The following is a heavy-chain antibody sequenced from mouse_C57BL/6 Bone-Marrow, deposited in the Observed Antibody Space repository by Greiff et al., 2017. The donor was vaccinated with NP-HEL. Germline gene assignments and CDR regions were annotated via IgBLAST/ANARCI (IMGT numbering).Heavy chain of an antibody. Sequence: VQLQQSGAELVRPGASVKLSCTASGFNIKDDYMHWVKQRPEQGLEWIGWIDPENGDTEYASKFQGKATITADTSSNTAYLQLSSLTSEDTAVYYCTTWGYGSGWGTGTTVTVSS. CDR1: GFNIKDDY. J-gene: IGHJ1*03. V-gene: IGHV14-4*01. D-gene: IGHD1-1*01. CDR3: TTWGYGSG. CDR2: IDPENGDT.